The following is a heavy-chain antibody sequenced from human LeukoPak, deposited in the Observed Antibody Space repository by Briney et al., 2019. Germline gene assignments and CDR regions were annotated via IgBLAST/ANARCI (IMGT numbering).Heavy chain of an antibody. CDR2: IYTSGST. CDR1: GGSISSYY. V-gene: IGHV4-4*07. CDR3: ARGLQYYYDSSGYANWFDP. D-gene: IGHD3-22*01. Sequence: SETLSLTCTVSGGSISSYYWSWIRQPAGKGLEWIGRIYTSGSTNYNPSLKSRVTMSVDTSENQFSLKLSSVTAADTAVYYCARGLQYYYDSSGYANWFDPWGQGTLVTVSS. J-gene: IGHJ5*02.